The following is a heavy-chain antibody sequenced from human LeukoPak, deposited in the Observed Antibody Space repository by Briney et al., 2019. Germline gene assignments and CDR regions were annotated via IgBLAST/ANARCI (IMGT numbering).Heavy chain of an antibody. V-gene: IGHV1-46*01. Sequence: ASVKVSCKASGYTFTSYYMHWVRQAPGQGLEWMGIINPSGGSTSYAQKFQGRVTMTRDMSTSTVYMELSSLRSEDTAVYYCAKKDRHGDYGLGAFDIWGQGTMVTVSS. CDR3: AKKDRHGDYGLGAFDI. D-gene: IGHD4-17*01. CDR2: INPSGGST. J-gene: IGHJ3*02. CDR1: GYTFTSYY.